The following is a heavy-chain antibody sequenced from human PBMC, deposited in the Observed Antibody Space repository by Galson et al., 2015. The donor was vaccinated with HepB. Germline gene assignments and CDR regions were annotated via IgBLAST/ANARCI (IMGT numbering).Heavy chain of an antibody. V-gene: IGHV3-7*03. Sequence: SLRLSCAASGFTFSSYWMSWVRQAPGKGLEWVANIKQDGSEKYYVDSVKGRFTISRDNAKNSLYLQMNSLRAEDTAVYYCARETFGELLQYYYYYGMDVWGQGTTVTVSS. D-gene: IGHD3-10*01. CDR3: ARETFGELLQYYYYYGMDV. J-gene: IGHJ6*02. CDR2: IKQDGSEK. CDR1: GFTFSSYW.